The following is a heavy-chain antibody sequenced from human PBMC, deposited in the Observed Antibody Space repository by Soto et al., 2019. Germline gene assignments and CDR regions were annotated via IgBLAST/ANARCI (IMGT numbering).Heavy chain of an antibody. J-gene: IGHJ2*01. CDR3: ARIPHDYGDFNYWYFDL. Sequence: QLQLQESGSGLVKPSQTLSLTCAVSGGSISSGGYSWSWIRQPPGKGLEWIGYIYHSGSTYYNPSLKSRVTLSVDRSKNQFSLKLSSVTAADTAVYYCARIPHDYGDFNYWYFDLWGRGTLVTVSS. D-gene: IGHD4-17*01. CDR1: GGSISSGGYS. CDR2: IYHSGST. V-gene: IGHV4-30-2*01.